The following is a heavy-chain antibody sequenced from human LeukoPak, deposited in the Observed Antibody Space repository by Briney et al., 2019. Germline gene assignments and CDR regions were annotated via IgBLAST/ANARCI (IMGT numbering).Heavy chain of an antibody. CDR3: ARQGDELYFDY. V-gene: IGHV3-66*04. D-gene: IGHD1-26*01. CDR1: GFTVSSNY. Sequence: GGSLTLSCAASGFTVSSNYMRWVRPAPGKGLEWVSVIYSCGSKYYADSVKRGFTIPRDNAKNTLYLQMKSLRAEDTAVYYCARQGDELYFDYWGQGTLVTVSS. CDR2: IYSCGSK. J-gene: IGHJ4*02.